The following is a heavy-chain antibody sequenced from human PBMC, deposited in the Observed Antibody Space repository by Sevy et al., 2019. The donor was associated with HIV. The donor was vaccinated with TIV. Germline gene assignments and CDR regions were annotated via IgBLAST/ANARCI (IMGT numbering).Heavy chain of an antibody. CDR3: ARDDGDYVGYFDL. D-gene: IGHD4-17*01. CDR2: ISSSSSTI. J-gene: IGHJ2*01. CDR1: GSSFSSYS. V-gene: IGHV3-48*02. Sequence: GGSLRLSCVASGSSFSSYSMNWVRQAPGKGLEWVSYISSSSSTIYYADSVKGRFTISRDNAKNSLYLQMNSLRDEDRVVYYCARDDGDYVGYFDLWGRGTLVTVSS.